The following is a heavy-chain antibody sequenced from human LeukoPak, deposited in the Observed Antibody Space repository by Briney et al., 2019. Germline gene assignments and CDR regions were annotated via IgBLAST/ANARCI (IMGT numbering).Heavy chain of an antibody. CDR2: IIPIFGTA. J-gene: IGHJ4*02. CDR1: GGTFSSYA. Sequence: GASVKVSCKASGGTFSSYAISWVRQAPAQGLEWMGRIIPIFGTANYAQKFQGRVTITADKSTGTAYMELSSLRSEDTAVYYCARDRQYYYDSSGQGYWGQGTLVTVSS. CDR3: ARDRQYYYDSSGQGY. D-gene: IGHD3-22*01. V-gene: IGHV1-69*06.